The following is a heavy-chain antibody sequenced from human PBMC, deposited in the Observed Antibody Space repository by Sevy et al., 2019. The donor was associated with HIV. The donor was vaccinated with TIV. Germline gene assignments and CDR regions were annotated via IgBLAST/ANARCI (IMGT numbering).Heavy chain of an antibody. J-gene: IGHJ6*02. V-gene: IGHV3-23*01. CDR2: ISRSGSST. CDR1: GFTFSNYA. CDR3: AREDIVLGEGNYYGMDV. D-gene: IGHD2-15*01. Sequence: GGSLRLSCAASGFTFSNYAMSWVRQAPGKGLEWVSSISRSGSSTDYADSVKGRFTISRDNSMNTLYLQMNSLRAEDTAVYYCAREDIVLGEGNYYGMDVWGQGTTVTVSS.